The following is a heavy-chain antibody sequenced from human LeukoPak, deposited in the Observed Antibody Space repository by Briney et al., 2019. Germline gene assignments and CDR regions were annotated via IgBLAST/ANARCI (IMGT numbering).Heavy chain of an antibody. CDR3: ATHSTVGSYYFDH. CDR2: IYPGDSET. CDR1: GYTLTRYW. Sequence: GESLKISCKGSGYTLTRYWIGWVRQMPGKGLEWMGIIYPGDSETRYSPSFQGQVTISADRTINTAYLQWISLKASDTAMYYCATHSTVGSYYFDHWGPGTLVTVSS. D-gene: IGHD1-1*01. J-gene: IGHJ4*02. V-gene: IGHV5-51*01.